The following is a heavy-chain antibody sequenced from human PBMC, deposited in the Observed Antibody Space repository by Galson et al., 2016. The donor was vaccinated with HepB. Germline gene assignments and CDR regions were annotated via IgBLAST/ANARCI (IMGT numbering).Heavy chain of an antibody. V-gene: IGHV1-2*06. J-gene: IGHJ5*02. CDR3: ARDLMGVSGVAILYH. CDR1: GYSFTGYY. CDR2: INPNSGAI. D-gene: IGHD2-21*01. Sequence: SVTASCKASGYSFTGYYIHWVRQAPGQGLEWMGRINPNSGAINSAQKFQGRVTLTRDTSISTAYMELKRLISGDTAVYYCARDLMGVSGVAILYHWGPGTLLTVSS.